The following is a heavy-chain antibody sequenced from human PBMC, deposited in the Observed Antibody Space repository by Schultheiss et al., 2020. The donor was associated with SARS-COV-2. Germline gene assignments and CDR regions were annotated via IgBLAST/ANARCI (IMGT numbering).Heavy chain of an antibody. CDR1: GFTFSSYA. D-gene: IGHD6-6*01. J-gene: IGHJ4*02. CDR3: ARDGTVAARYYFDY. Sequence: GGSLRLSCAASGFTFSSYAMHWVRQAPGKGLEWVAVISYDGSNKYYADSVKGRFTISRDNSKNTLYLQMNSLRAEDTAVYYCARDGTVAARYYFDYWGQGTLVTVSS. V-gene: IGHV3-30*01. CDR2: ISYDGSNK.